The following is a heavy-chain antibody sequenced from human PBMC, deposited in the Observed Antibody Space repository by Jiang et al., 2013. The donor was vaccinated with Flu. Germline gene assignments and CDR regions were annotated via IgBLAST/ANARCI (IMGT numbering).Heavy chain of an antibody. D-gene: IGHD6-13*01. CDR2: IYHSGST. CDR3: ASRDSSSWYPSAFDI. V-gene: IGHV4-30-2*01. CDR1: GGSISSGGYS. Sequence: GSGLVKPSQTLSLTCAVSGGSISSGGYSWSWIRQPPGKGLEWIGYIYHSGSTYYNPSLKSRVTISVDRSKNQFSLKLSSVTAADTAVYYCASRDSSSWYPSAFDIWGQGTMVTVSS. J-gene: IGHJ3*02.